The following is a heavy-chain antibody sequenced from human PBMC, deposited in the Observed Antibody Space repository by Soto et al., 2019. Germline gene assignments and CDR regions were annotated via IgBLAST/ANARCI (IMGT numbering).Heavy chain of an antibody. CDR2: ISGSGGST. D-gene: IGHD3-16*01. CDR3: AKVFWGRGSVRGGMDV. Sequence: EVQLLESGGGLVQPGGSLRLSCAASGFTFSSYAMSWVRQAPGKGLEWVSAISGSGGSTYYADSVKGRFTIPRDNSKNMMYRRMISLRAEDTAVYYCAKVFWGRGSVRGGMDVWGKGTKVTVSS. CDR1: GFTFSSYA. J-gene: IGHJ6*04. V-gene: IGHV3-23*01.